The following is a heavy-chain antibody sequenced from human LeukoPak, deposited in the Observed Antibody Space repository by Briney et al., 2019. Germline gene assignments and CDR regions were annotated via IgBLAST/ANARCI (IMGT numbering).Heavy chain of an antibody. Sequence: SQTLSLTCAISGDRVSSTSAVWNWIRQSPSRGLEWLGRTYYRSKWYNDYAVPVKSRITINPDTSKSQFSLQLNSVTPEDTAVYYCARDSPVGATRRGFDYWGQGTLVTVSS. CDR2: TYYRSKWYN. CDR1: GDRVSSTSAV. J-gene: IGHJ4*02. CDR3: ARDSPVGATRRGFDY. D-gene: IGHD1-26*01. V-gene: IGHV6-1*01.